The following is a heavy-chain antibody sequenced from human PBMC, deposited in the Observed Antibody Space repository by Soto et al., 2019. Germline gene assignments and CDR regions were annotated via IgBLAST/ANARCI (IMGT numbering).Heavy chain of an antibody. Sequence: PSETLSLTCTVSGGSIRDYFWTWIRQPPGKGLEWIGYIYYSGRTYYNPSLKSRVTVSVDTSKNQFSLNLRSVTAADTAVYYCARLPSRHLVDYWGQGTLVTVSS. D-gene: IGHD3-3*02. CDR3: ARLPSRHLVDY. CDR1: GGSIRDYF. J-gene: IGHJ4*02. CDR2: IYYSGRT. V-gene: IGHV4-59*08.